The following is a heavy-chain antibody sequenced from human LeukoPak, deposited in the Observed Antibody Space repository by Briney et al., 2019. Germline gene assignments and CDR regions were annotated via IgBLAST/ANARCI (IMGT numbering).Heavy chain of an antibody. CDR2: INTDGSTT. D-gene: IGHD1-20*01. CDR1: GFTFRNYW. CDR3: ARSLIGTDDY. Sequence: GGSLRLSCAASGFTFRNYWMHWVRHAPGKGLVWVSRINTDGSTTTYADSVKGRFTISRDNAKNTLYLQMNSLRAEDTAVYYCARSLIGTDDYWGQGSLVTVSS. V-gene: IGHV3-74*03. J-gene: IGHJ4*02.